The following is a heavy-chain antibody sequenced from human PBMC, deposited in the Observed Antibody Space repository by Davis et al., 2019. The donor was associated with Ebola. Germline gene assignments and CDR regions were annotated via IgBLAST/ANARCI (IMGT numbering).Heavy chain of an antibody. V-gene: IGHV4-39*01. CDR2: IYYSGST. Sequence: MPSETLSLTCTVSGGSISSSSYYWGWIRQPPGKGLEWIGSIYYSGSTYYTPSLKSRVTISVDTSKNQFSLKLSSVTAADTAVYYCARGGYSTLDYYYYYGMDVWGKGTTVTVSS. J-gene: IGHJ6*04. D-gene: IGHD5-12*01. CDR3: ARGGYSTLDYYYYYGMDV. CDR1: GGSISSSSYY.